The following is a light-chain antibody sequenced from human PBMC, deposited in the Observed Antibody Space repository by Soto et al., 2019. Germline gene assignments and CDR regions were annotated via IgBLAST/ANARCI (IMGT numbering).Light chain of an antibody. CDR2: ANT. CDR3: QSYDDSLGGHVI. CDR1: SSYIGAGYD. V-gene: IGLV1-40*01. J-gene: IGLJ2*01. Sequence: QSVLTQPPSVSGAPGQRVTISCTGSSSYIGAGYDVHWYQQLPGTAPKLLIFANTNRPSGVPDRFSGSKSGTSASLAITGLQAEDEADYYCQSYDDSLGGHVIFGGGTKLTFL.